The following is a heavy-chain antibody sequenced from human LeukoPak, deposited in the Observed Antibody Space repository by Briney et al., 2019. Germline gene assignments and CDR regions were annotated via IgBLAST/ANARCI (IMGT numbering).Heavy chain of an antibody. J-gene: IGHJ5*02. Sequence: VASVKVSCKASGGTFSSYAISWVRQAPGQGLEWMGGIIPIFGTANYAQKFQGRVTITADESTSTAYMELSSLRSEDTAVYYCARDSGGSPGIWFDPWGQGTLVTVSS. CDR3: ARDSGGSPGIWFDP. CDR2: IIPIFGTA. CDR1: GGTFSSYA. V-gene: IGHV1-69*13. D-gene: IGHD2-15*01.